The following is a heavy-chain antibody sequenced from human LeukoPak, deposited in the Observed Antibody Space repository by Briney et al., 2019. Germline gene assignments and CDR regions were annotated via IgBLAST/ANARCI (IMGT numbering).Heavy chain of an antibody. CDR1: GFTFSSYA. CDR2: ISGSGGST. CDR3: AKAQPLTAIVFHY. J-gene: IGHJ4*02. D-gene: IGHD2-21*02. V-gene: IGHV3-23*01. Sequence: GGSLRLSRAASGFTFSSYAMSWVRQAPGKRLECVSAISGSGGSTYYADSVKGRFTISRDNSKNTLYLQMNSLRAEDTAVYYCAKAQPLTAIVFHYWAQGTLVTVPS.